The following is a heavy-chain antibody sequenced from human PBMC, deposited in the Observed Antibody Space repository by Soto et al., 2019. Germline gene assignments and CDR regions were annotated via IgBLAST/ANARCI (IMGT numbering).Heavy chain of an antibody. V-gene: IGHV3-30*04. CDR1: GFTFSTYV. CDR2: ISSDGTIE. J-gene: IGHJ3*02. CDR3: ARDRTGIMVFDAFDI. D-gene: IGHD2-8*01. Sequence: QVQLVESGGGVVQPGGSLRLSCVVSGFTFSTYVMHWVRQAPGKGLDWVALISSDGTIEHYADSVKGRFTISRDNYKNTVSLQMSRLRAEDSAVYHCARDRTGIMVFDAFDIWGQGTMVIVSS.